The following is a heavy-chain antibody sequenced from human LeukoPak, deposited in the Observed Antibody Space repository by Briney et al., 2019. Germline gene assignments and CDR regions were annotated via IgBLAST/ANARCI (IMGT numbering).Heavy chain of an antibody. D-gene: IGHD4-23*01. CDR3: ARGGYGGTDAFDI. V-gene: IGHV1-3*01. CDR1: GYTFTGYY. CDR2: INAGNGNT. J-gene: IGHJ3*02. Sequence: GASVKVSCKASGYTFTGYYMHWVRQAPGQGLEWMGWINAGNGNTKYSQKFQGRVTITRDTSASTAYMELSSLRSEDTAMYYCARGGYGGTDAFDIWGQGTMVTVSS.